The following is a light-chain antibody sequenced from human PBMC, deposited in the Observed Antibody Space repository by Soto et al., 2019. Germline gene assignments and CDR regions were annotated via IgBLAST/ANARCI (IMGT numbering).Light chain of an antibody. Sequence: QSALTQPASVSGAPGQSITISCTGGSSDVGGHNYVSWYQHNPGKAPKLLIYDVNNRPSGVSNRFSGSKSGNKASRTLSGLQAEDDADYYCNSYTSSGTVVFGGGTKVTVL. J-gene: IGLJ3*02. V-gene: IGLV2-14*03. CDR1: SSDVGGHNY. CDR3: NSYTSSGTVV. CDR2: DVN.